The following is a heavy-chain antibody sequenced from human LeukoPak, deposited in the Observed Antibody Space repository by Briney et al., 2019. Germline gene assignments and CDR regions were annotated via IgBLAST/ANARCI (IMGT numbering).Heavy chain of an antibody. J-gene: IGHJ4*02. CDR2: INPNSGGT. V-gene: IGHV1-2*02. CDR3: ARVRGYYDSSGLPDH. Sequence: ASVKVSCKASGYTFTGYYMHWVRQARGQGLEWMGWINPNSGGTNYAQKFQGRVTMTRDTSISTAYMELSRLRSDDTAVYYCARVRGYYDSSGLPDHWGQGTLVTVSS. D-gene: IGHD3-22*01. CDR1: GYTFTGYY.